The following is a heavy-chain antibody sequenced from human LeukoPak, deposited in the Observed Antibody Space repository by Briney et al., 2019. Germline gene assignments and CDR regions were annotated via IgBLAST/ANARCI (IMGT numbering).Heavy chain of an antibody. CDR3: ARGSSGWSFDY. J-gene: IGHJ4*02. V-gene: IGHV1-18*01. D-gene: IGHD6-19*01. CDR2: ISVYNGNT. Sequence: ASAKVSCKASGYTFANYGISWVRQAPGQELEWMGWISVYNGNTNYAQKLQDRVTMTTDTSTSTAYMELRSLRSDDTAMYYCARGSSGWSFDYWGQGTLVTVSS. CDR1: GYTFANYG.